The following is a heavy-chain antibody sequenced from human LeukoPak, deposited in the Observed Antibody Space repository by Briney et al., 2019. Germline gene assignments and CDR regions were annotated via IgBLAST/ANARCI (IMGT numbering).Heavy chain of an antibody. Sequence: GSLRLSCAASGFTFSSYAMHWVRQAPGKGLEWVAVISYDGSNKYYADSVKGRFTISRDNSKNTLYPQMNSLRAEDTAVYYCAREPGDYDSSGYKSGDYWGQGTLVTVSS. CDR1: GFTFSSYA. CDR2: ISYDGSNK. V-gene: IGHV3-30-3*01. CDR3: AREPGDYDSSGYKSGDY. D-gene: IGHD3-22*01. J-gene: IGHJ4*02.